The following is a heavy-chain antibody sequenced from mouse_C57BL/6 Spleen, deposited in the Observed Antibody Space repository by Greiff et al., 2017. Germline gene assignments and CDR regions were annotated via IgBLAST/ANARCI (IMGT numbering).Heavy chain of an antibody. Sequence: VQLQQSGAELARPGASVKMSCKASGYTFTSYTMHWVKQRPGQGLEWIGYINPSSGYTKYNQKFKDKATLTADKSSSTAYMQLSSLTSEDSAVYYCARGYYEYFYAMDYWGQGTSVTVSS. V-gene: IGHV1-4*01. CDR2: INPSSGYT. CDR1: GYTFTSYT. D-gene: IGHD2-3*01. J-gene: IGHJ4*01. CDR3: ARGYYEYFYAMDY.